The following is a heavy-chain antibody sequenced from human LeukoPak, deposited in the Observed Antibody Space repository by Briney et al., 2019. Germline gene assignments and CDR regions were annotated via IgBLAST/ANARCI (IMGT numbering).Heavy chain of an antibody. D-gene: IGHD3-22*01. CDR1: GYSISSGYY. J-gene: IGHJ5*02. CDR3: ARKGYDSSGYYYEYWFDP. Sequence: SETLSLTCTVSGYSISSGYYWGWIRQPPGKGLEWIGNIYHSGSTHYNPSLKSRVTISVDTSKNQFSLKVTSVTAADTAVYYCARKGYDSSGYYYEYWFDPWGQGTLVTVSS. CDR2: IYHSGST. V-gene: IGHV4-38-2*02.